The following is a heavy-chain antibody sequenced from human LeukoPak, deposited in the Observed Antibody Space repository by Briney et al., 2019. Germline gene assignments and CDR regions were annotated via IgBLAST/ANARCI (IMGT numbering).Heavy chain of an antibody. CDR1: GYTFTSYY. Sequence: ASVTVSCTASGYTFTSYYMHWVRQAPGQGLEWMGIINPSGGSTNYAQKFQGRVTITRDTSTSTVYMELSSLRSEDTAVYYCAREMVDFWSGYLDYWGQGTLVTVSS. J-gene: IGHJ4*02. D-gene: IGHD3-3*01. V-gene: IGHV1-46*01. CDR2: INPSGGST. CDR3: AREMVDFWSGYLDY.